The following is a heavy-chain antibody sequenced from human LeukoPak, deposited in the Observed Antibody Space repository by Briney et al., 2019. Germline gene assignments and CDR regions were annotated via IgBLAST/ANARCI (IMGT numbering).Heavy chain of an antibody. V-gene: IGHV4-31*03. Sequence: SETLSLTCTVSGGSISSGGYYWSWIRQHPGKGLEWIGYIYYSGSTYYNPSLKGRVTISVDTSKNQFSLKLSSVTAADTAVYYCARDSPIGYSGYDFWATYGMDVWGQGTTVTVSS. CDR1: GGSISSGGYY. CDR2: IYYSGST. D-gene: IGHD5-12*01. J-gene: IGHJ6*02. CDR3: ARDSPIGYSGYDFWATYGMDV.